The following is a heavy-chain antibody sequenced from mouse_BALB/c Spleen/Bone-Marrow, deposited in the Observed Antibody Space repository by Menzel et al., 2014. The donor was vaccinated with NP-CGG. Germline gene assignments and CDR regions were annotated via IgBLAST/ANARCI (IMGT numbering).Heavy chain of an antibody. V-gene: IGHV4-1*02. Sequence: EVKLVESGGGLVQPGGSLKLSCAASGFDFSRYWMSWVRQAPGKGLEWIGEINLDSSTINYTPSLKDKFIISRDNAKNTLYLQMSKVRSEDTALYYCARTYYGPPAYWGQGTLVTVSA. CDR3: ARTYYGPPAY. CDR2: INLDSSTI. J-gene: IGHJ3*01. D-gene: IGHD1-2*01. CDR1: GFDFSRYW.